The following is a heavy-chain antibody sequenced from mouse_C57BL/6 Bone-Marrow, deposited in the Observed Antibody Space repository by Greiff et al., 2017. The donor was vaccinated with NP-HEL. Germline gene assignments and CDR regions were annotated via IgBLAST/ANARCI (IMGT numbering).Heavy chain of an antibody. Sequence: QVQLQQSGAELVRPGASVTLSCKASGYTFTDYEMHWVKQTPVHGLEWIGAIDPETGGTAYNQKFKGKAILTADKSSSTAYMELRSLTSEDSAVYYCTRSLYSNYGYWGQGTTLTGSS. CDR2: IDPETGGT. J-gene: IGHJ2*01. V-gene: IGHV1-15*01. CDR3: TRSLYSNYGY. D-gene: IGHD2-5*01. CDR1: GYTFTDYE.